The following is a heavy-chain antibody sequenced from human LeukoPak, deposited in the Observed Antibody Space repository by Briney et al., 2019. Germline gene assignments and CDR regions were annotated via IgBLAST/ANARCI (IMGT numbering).Heavy chain of an antibody. D-gene: IGHD2-8*01. CDR2: INGDGTST. V-gene: IGHV3-74*03. J-gene: IGHJ4*02. CDR3: ARVDVLSGG. CDR1: GFTFSSYW. Sequence: GGSLRLSCAASGFTFSSYWMHWVRQAPGKGLVWVSRINGDGTSTTYADSVKGRFTISRDNAKNTLYLQMSSLRAEDTAVYYCARVDVLSGGWGQGTLVTVSS.